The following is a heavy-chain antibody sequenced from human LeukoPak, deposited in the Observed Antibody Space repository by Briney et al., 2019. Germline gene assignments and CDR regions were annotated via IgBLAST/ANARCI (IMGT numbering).Heavy chain of an antibody. CDR1: GFTFSSYG. Sequence: GGSLRLSCAASGFTFSSYGMHWVRQAPGKGLEWVAFIRYDGSNKKYADSLKGRFTISRDNPKNTLYLQMNSLRAEDTAVYYCARGLRGYGSGSHYYYYMDVWGKGTTVTISS. CDR3: ARGLRGYGSGSHYYYYMDV. V-gene: IGHV3-30*02. D-gene: IGHD3-10*01. J-gene: IGHJ6*03. CDR2: IRYDGSNK.